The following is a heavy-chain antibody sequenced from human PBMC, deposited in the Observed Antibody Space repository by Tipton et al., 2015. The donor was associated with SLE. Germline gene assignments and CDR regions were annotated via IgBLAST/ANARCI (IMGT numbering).Heavy chain of an antibody. CDR1: GYSFTTYG. D-gene: IGHD4-11*01. J-gene: IGHJ6*02. CDR3: ARDRYDHSNVYEYGMDV. CDR2: ISVFNGKT. V-gene: IGHV1-18*01. Sequence: QLVQSGDEVKKPGASVKVSCKASGYSFTTYGIGWVRQAAGQGLEWMGSISVFNGKTDYAEKVQGRVTVTTEISTNTAYMELRSLRSDDTAVYYCARDRYDHSNVYEYGMDVWGQGTTVTVSS.